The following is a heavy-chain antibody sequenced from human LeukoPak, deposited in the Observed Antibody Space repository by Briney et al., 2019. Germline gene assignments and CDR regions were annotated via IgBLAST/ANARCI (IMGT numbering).Heavy chain of an antibody. J-gene: IGHJ4*02. CDR1: GFTFSSFA. D-gene: IGHD5-18*01. V-gene: IGHV3-23*01. CDR3: AKDLRLWPTM. CDR2: VSGSGGST. Sequence: GGSLRLSCAASGFTFSSFAMSWVRQAPGKGLEWVSGVSGSGGSTYYADSVKGRLTISRDNSKNTLYLQMNSLRVEDTAVYYCAKDLRLWPTMGGQGTLVTVSS.